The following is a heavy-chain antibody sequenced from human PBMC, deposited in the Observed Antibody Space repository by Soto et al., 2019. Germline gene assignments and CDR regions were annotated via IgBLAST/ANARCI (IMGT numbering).Heavy chain of an antibody. CDR1: GASIYNGGYF. J-gene: IGHJ6*02. V-gene: IGHV4-30-4*01. CDR3: AGYSALGKEYGEDV. D-gene: IGHD2-2*02. CDR2: IHNSGSP. Sequence: SETLSLTCSVSGASIYNGGYFWSWIRQSPGKGLEWIGHIHNSGSPYNNPSLKSRVTISADTSMNQFSLRLSSVTAADTAVYFCAGYSALGKEYGEDVWSQGTTVTVSS.